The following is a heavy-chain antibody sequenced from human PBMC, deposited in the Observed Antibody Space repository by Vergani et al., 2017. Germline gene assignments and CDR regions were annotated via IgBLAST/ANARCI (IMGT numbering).Heavy chain of an antibody. D-gene: IGHD2-15*01. V-gene: IGHV1-8*01. CDR2: MNPNSGNT. Sequence: QVQLVQSGAEVKKPGASVKVSCKASGYTFTSYDINWVRQATGQGLEWMGWMNPNSGNTGYAQKFQGRVTMTRNTSISTAYMELSSLRSEDTAVYYCARCELGYCSGGSCYEGYYYYGMDVWGQGTTVTVSS. J-gene: IGHJ6*02. CDR1: GYTFTSYD. CDR3: ARCELGYCSGGSCYEGYYYYGMDV.